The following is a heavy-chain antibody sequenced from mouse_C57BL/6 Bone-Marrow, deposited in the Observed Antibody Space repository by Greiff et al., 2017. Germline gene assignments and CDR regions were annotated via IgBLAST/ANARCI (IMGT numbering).Heavy chain of an antibody. CDR2: INPGSGGT. D-gene: IGHD1-1*01. J-gene: IGHJ2*01. V-gene: IGHV1-54*01. Sequence: QVQLKESGAELVRPGTSVKVSCKASGYAFTNYLIEWVKQRPGQGLEWIGVINPGSGGTNYNEKFKGKATLTADKSSSTAYMQLSSLTSEDSAVYFCATTTVYYCDYWGQGTTLTVSS. CDR1: GYAFTNYL. CDR3: ATTTVYYCDY.